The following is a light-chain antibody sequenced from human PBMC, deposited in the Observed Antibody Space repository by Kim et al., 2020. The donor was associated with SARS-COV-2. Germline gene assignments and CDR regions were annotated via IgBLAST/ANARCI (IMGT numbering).Light chain of an antibody. CDR3: QQYNNWPYT. Sequence: VAPEERATLSCRASQSVSNSLAWYQQKPGQAPRLLIYGASTRATGIPARFSGSGSGTEFTLTISSLQSEDFAVYYCQQYNNWPYTFGQGTKLEI. J-gene: IGKJ2*01. CDR1: QSVSNS. V-gene: IGKV3-15*01. CDR2: GAS.